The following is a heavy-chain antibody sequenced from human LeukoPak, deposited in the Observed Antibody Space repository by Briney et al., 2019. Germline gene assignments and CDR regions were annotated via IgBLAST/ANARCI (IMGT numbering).Heavy chain of an antibody. CDR1: GYSFTSYW. Sequence: GESLKISCKGSGYSFTSYWIGWVRQMPGKGLEWMGIIYPGDSDTRYSPSFQGQVTISADKSISTAYLQWSSLKASDTAMYYCARPLRYCGSTSCTTGGFDPWGQGTLVTVSS. J-gene: IGHJ5*02. CDR2: IYPGDSDT. V-gene: IGHV5-51*01. CDR3: ARPLRYCGSTSCTTGGFDP. D-gene: IGHD2-2*01.